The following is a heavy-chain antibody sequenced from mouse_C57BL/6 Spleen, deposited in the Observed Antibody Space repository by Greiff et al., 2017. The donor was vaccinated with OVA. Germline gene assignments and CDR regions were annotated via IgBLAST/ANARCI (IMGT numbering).Heavy chain of an antibody. CDR1: GFTFTDYY. Sequence: EVMLVESGGGLVQPGGSLSLSCAASGFTFTDYYMSWVRQPPGKALEWLGFIRNKANGYTTEYSASVKGRFTISRDNSQSILYLQMNARRAEDSATDYWARYGGGFAYWGQGTLVTVSA. J-gene: IGHJ3*01. CDR3: ARYGGGFAY. V-gene: IGHV7-3*01. CDR2: IRNKANGYTT.